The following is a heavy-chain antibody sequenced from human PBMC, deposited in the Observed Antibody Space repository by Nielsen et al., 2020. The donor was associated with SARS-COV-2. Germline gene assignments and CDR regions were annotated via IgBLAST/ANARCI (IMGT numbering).Heavy chain of an antibody. V-gene: IGHV3-48*03. J-gene: IGHJ6*02. D-gene: IGHD6-13*01. CDR3: ARDSSSWAYYYYGMDV. CDR2: ISSSGSTI. CDR1: GFTFSSYE. Sequence: GESLKISCAASGFTFSSYEMNWVRQAPGKGLEWVSYISSSGSTIYYADSVKGRFTISRDNAKNSLYLQMNSLRAEDTAVYYCARDSSSWAYYYYGMDVWGQGTTVTVSS.